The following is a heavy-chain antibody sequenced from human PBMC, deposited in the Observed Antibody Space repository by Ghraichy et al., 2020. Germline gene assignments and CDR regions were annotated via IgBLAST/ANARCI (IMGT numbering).Heavy chain of an antibody. CDR2: ISPTGSST. Sequence: GGSLRLSCAASGFPFNNYALSWVRRAPGKGLEWVSTISPTGSSTDYADSVKGRFTISRDHSKHSLSLQMNSLRGEDTAVYYCAKGATEWVIHSAFDIWGQGKKVTVSS. CDR3: AKGATEWVIHSAFDI. V-gene: IGHV3-23*01. J-gene: IGHJ3*02. D-gene: IGHD3-3*01. CDR1: GFPFNNYA.